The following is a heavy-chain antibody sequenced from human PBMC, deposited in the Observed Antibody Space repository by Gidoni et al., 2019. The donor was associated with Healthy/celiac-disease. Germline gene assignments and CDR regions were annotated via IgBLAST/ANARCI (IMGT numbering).Heavy chain of an antibody. CDR2: IKQDGREK. CDR1: GFTFSSSW. Sequence: EVQLVESGGGLVQPGGSLRLSCAASGFTFSSSWMNWVRQAPGKGLGWVAKIKQDGREKYYVDSVKGRLNISRDNAKNSLYLQINSLRAEDTAVYYCAREAYYDYVWGSYRAPANDYWGQGTLVTVSS. J-gene: IGHJ4*02. D-gene: IGHD3-16*02. V-gene: IGHV3-7*01. CDR3: AREAYYDYVWGSYRAPANDY.